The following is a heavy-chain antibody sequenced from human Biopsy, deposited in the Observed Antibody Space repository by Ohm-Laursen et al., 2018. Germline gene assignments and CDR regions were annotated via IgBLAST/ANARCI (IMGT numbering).Heavy chain of an antibody. CDR2: ISDGGTTI. CDR3: ARGSPRRVSIFEASIYWFDT. V-gene: IGHV3-11*01. J-gene: IGHJ5*02. Sequence: SLRLSCSASGFPFSDYYMRWIRQAPGKGLDWVSYISDGGTTIYYADSVKGRFTISRDNAKKSLYLQMNSLRAEDTAVYYCARGSPRRVSIFEASIYWFDTWGQGTLVTVSS. D-gene: IGHD6-6*01. CDR1: GFPFSDYY.